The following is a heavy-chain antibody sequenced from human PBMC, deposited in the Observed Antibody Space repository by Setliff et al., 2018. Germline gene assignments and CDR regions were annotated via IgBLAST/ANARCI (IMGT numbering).Heavy chain of an antibody. V-gene: IGHV4-38-2*02. CDR3: ARDPHYDPTYSLPGHAFDF. D-gene: IGHD3-22*01. J-gene: IGHJ3*01. CDR1: GFTFSTYS. CDR2: LFDGGSA. Sequence: PGGSLRLSCTASGFTFSTYSMNWVRQAPGKGLEWIGSLFDGGSAYYSPSLKSRASISLDASKNQFALKLTSATAADTAVYYCARDPHYDPTYSLPGHAFDFWGQGIMVTVSS.